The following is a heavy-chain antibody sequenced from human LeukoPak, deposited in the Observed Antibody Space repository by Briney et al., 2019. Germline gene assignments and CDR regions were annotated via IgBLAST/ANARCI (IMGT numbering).Heavy chain of an antibody. J-gene: IGHJ6*03. CDR3: AKFLYSSSWYLGGDYYYYMDV. D-gene: IGHD6-13*01. Sequence: GASVKVSCKASGYTFTSYGISWVRQAPGQGLEWMGWISAYNGNTNYAQKLQGRVTMTTDTSTSTAYMELRSLRSDDTAVYYCAKFLYSSSWYLGGDYYYYMDVWGKGTTLTVSS. CDR2: ISAYNGNT. CDR1: GYTFTSYG. V-gene: IGHV1-18*01.